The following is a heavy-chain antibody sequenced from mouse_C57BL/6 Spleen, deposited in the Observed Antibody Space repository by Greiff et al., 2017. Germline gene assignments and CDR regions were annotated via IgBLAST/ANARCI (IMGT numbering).Heavy chain of an antibody. Sequence: QVQLQQPGAELVKPGASVKLSCKASGYTFTSYWMQWVKQRPGQGLEWIGEIDPSDSYTNYNQKFKGKATLTVDTSSSTAYMQLSSLTSEDSAVYFCASREYYYSSSYAFDYWGQGTTLTVSS. CDR1: GYTFTSYW. V-gene: IGHV1-50*01. J-gene: IGHJ2*01. D-gene: IGHD1-1*01. CDR3: ASREYYYSSSYAFDY. CDR2: IDPSDSYT.